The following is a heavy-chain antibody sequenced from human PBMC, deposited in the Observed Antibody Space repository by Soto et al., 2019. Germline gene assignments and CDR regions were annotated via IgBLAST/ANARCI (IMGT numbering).Heavy chain of an antibody. J-gene: IGHJ4*02. Sequence: PGGSLRLSCAASGFTFSSYGMHWVRQAPGKGLEWVAVIWYDGSNKYYADSVKGRFTISRDNSKNTLYLQMNSLRAEDTAVYYCARDPLYYYDSSGYHGLDYWGQGTLVTVSS. V-gene: IGHV3-33*01. CDR3: ARDPLYYYDSSGYHGLDY. D-gene: IGHD3-22*01. CDR2: IWYDGSNK. CDR1: GFTFSSYG.